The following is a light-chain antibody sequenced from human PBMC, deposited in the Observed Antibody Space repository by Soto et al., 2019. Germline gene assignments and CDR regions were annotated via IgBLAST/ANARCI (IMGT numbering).Light chain of an antibody. V-gene: IGLV1-40*01. Sequence: QSVLTQPPSVSGAPGQRVTISCTGSSSNIGAGYDVHWYQQLPGTAPKLLIYGNSNRPSGVPDRFSGSKSGTSASLAITGLQAEDEADSYCQSYDSSLSALVVFGGGTKVTVL. CDR1: SSNIGAGYD. CDR3: QSYDSSLSALVV. CDR2: GNS. J-gene: IGLJ2*01.